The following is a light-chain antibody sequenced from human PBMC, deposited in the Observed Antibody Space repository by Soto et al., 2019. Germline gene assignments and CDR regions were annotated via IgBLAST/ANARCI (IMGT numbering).Light chain of an antibody. CDR3: QHYESYTWT. V-gene: IGKV1-5*03. J-gene: IGKJ1*01. CDR2: KTS. Sequence: DIQMTQSPSTLSASVGDRVTITCRASQSISDWLAWFQQKPGKAPKLLIYKTSSLESGVPSRFSGSGSGTEFTLSISSLQPDDFATYYCQHYESYTWTFGQGTKVEIK. CDR1: QSISDW.